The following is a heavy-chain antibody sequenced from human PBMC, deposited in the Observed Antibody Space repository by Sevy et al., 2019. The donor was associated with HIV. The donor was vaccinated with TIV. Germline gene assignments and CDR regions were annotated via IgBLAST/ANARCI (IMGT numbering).Heavy chain of an antibody. J-gene: IGHJ4*01. CDR1: GFRFASQA. CDR3: AKDVPDQSWYDDFWSGSPCFDY. Sequence: GGSLGLSCVGSGFRFASQAMSWVRQAPGKGLEWVSGMSGRGDSRGYAHSVKGRFTISRDNSKNTVYLQMNSLTAEDTALYYCAKDVPDQSWYDDFWSGSPCFDYWGRGILVTVSS. D-gene: IGHD3-3*01. V-gene: IGHV3-23*01. CDR2: MSGRGDSR.